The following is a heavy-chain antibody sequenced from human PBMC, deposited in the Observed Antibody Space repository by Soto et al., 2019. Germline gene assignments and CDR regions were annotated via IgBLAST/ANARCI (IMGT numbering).Heavy chain of an antibody. CDR2: IYYSGST. CDR1: GGSISSSSYY. CDR3: ARGVVVVPAAMPPFYFDY. J-gene: IGHJ4*02. V-gene: IGHV4-39*07. D-gene: IGHD2-2*01. Sequence: SETLSLNCTVSGGSISSSSYYWGWIRQPPGKGLEWIGSIYYSGSTYYNPSLKSRVTISVDTSKNQLSLKLSSVTAADTAVYYCARGVVVVPAAMPPFYFDYWGQGTLVTVSS.